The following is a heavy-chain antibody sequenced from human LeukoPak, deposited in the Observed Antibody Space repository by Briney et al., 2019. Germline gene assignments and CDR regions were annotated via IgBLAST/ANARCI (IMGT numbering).Heavy chain of an antibody. Sequence: PSETLSLACTVSGGSISSGDYYWSWIRQPPGKGLEWIGYIYYSGCTYYNPSLKSRVTISVDTSKNQFSLKLSSVTAADTAVYYCARAGIYGSGSYSPNWFDPWGQGTLVTVSS. V-gene: IGHV4-30-4*08. CDR1: GGSISSGDYY. J-gene: IGHJ5*02. D-gene: IGHD3-10*01. CDR2: IYYSGCT. CDR3: ARAGIYGSGSYSPNWFDP.